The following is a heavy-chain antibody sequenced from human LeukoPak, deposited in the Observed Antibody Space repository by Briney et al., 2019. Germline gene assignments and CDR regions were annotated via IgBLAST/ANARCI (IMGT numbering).Heavy chain of an antibody. CDR3: ARIGGGTYYYDSSGYYADY. Sequence: QTGGSLRLSCAASGFTFSSYAMHWVRQAPGKGLEYVSAINSDGISTYYANSVKGRFTISRDDSKNTLYLQMGSLRAEDMAVYYCARIGGGTYYYDSSGYYADYWGQGTLVTVSS. J-gene: IGHJ4*02. V-gene: IGHV3-64*01. D-gene: IGHD3-22*01. CDR2: INSDGIST. CDR1: GFTFSSYA.